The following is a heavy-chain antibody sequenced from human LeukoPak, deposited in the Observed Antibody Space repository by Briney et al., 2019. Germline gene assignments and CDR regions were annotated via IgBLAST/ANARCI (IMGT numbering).Heavy chain of an antibody. CDR3: AKDTWGYSYGLPGDY. Sequence: GGSLSLSCAASVFTFSSYGMHWVRQAAGKGLEWVAVISYHGSNKYYADSVKGRFTISRDNSKNTLYLQMNSLRAEDTAVYYCAKDTWGYSYGLPGDYWGQGTLVTVSS. CDR1: VFTFSSYG. J-gene: IGHJ4*02. CDR2: ISYHGSNK. V-gene: IGHV3-30*18. D-gene: IGHD5-18*01.